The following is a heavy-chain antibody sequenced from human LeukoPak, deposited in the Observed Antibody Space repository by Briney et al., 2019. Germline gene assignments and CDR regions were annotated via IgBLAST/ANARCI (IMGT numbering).Heavy chain of an antibody. D-gene: IGHD5-18*01. J-gene: IGHJ4*02. CDR2: ISGSGGST. CDR3: ATTLFQSGYSYALPSYFDY. V-gene: IGHV3-23*01. Sequence: GGSLRLSCAASGFTFSSYAMSWVRQAPGKGLEWVSAISGSGGSTYYADSVKGRFTISRDNSKNTLYLQMNSLRAEDTAVYYCATTLFQSGYSYALPSYFDYWGQGTLVTVSS. CDR1: GFTFSSYA.